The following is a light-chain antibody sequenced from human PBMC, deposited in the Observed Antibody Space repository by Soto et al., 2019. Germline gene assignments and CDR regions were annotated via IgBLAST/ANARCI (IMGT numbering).Light chain of an antibody. CDR1: QSADSSY. J-gene: IGKJ4*01. V-gene: IGKV3-20*01. CDR3: QQYGSSRRLT. CDR2: GAS. Sequence: EIVLTQSPGTLSLSPGERATLSCRASQSADSSYLAWYQQRPGQAPRLLIYGASTRATDIPDRFSGSGSGTDFSLTISRLEPEDFAVYYCQQYGSSRRLTFGGGNKVEIK.